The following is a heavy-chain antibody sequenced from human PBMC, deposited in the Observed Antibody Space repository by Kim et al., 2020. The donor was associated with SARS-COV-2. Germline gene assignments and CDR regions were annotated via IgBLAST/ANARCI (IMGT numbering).Heavy chain of an antibody. CDR1: GFTFSSYG. CDR3: ATDGGVAATFEYFQH. D-gene: IGHD2-15*01. V-gene: IGHV3-33*01. CDR2: ICYDGSNK. J-gene: IGHJ1*01. Sequence: GGSLRLSCAASGFTFSSYGMHWVRQAPGKGLEWVAVICYDGSNKYYADSVKGRFTISRDNSKNTLYLQMNSLRAEDTAVYYCATDGGVAATFEYFQHWGQGTLVTVSS.